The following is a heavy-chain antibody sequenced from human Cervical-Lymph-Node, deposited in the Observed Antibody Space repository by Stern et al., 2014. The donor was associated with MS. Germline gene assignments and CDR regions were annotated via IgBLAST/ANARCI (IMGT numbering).Heavy chain of an antibody. CDR2: ISAYNGNT. J-gene: IGHJ3*02. D-gene: IGHD2-15*01. CDR3: ARGLLGSENAFDI. Sequence: VQLVESGAEVKKPGASVTVSCKASGYTFTSYGISWVRQAPGQGLEWMGWISAYNGNTNYTQKLQDRVTMPTDTSTSTAYMELRSLRSDDTAVYYGARGLLGSENAFDIWGQGTMVTVSS. CDR1: GYTFTSYG. V-gene: IGHV1-18*01.